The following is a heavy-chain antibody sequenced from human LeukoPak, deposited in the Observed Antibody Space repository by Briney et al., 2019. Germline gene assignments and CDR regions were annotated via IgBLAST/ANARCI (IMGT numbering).Heavy chain of an antibody. J-gene: IGHJ1*01. V-gene: IGHV3-23*01. CDR3: SRDPNGDYVGAFEFQR. Sequence: GGSLRLSCVVSGLTFSNYAMTWVRQAPGRGLEWVSSIGGSGGTNYADSVRGRFTISRDNSRSTLYLQMNSLRAGDTAVYYCSRDPNGDYVGAFEFQRWGQGTLVTVSS. D-gene: IGHD4-17*01. CDR1: GLTFSNYA. CDR2: IGGSGGT.